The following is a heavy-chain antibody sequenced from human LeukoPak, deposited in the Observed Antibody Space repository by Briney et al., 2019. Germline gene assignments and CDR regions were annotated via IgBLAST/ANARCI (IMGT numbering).Heavy chain of an antibody. CDR1: GFNFNIYN. CDR3: ARDGGGYYYFDQ. D-gene: IGHD3-16*01. Sequence: GGSLRLSCSASGFNFNIYNMNWVRQAPGKGLEWVSSIASSRGYTYYADSVMGRFTISRDNAKNSLYLQMNSLGVDDTAIYYCARDGGGYYYFDQWGQGTLVTVSS. J-gene: IGHJ4*02. CDR2: IASSRGYT. V-gene: IGHV3-21*01.